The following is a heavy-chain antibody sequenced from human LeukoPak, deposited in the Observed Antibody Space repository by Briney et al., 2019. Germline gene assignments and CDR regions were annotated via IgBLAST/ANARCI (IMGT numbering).Heavy chain of an antibody. Sequence: SETPSLTCAVSGYSISSDYYWGWIRQPPGKGLEWIGSFYHSGSTYYNPSLKSRVTILVDTSKNQFSLKLSSVTAADTALYYCARQGLYDSSGYYKRDAFDIWGQGTMVTVSS. D-gene: IGHD3-22*01. CDR3: ARQGLYDSSGYYKRDAFDI. V-gene: IGHV4-38-2*01. J-gene: IGHJ3*02. CDR1: GYSISSDYY. CDR2: FYHSGST.